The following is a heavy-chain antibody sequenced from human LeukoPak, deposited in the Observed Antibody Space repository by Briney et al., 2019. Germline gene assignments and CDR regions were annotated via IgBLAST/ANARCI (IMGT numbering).Heavy chain of an antibody. J-gene: IGHJ5*01. CDR2: ISPNGVIT. CDR3: ARAYSSSWYDF. CDR1: GFTFSSHG. D-gene: IGHD6-13*01. Sequence: GGTLRLSCAASGFTFSSHGMNWVRQAPGKGLEWVSGISPNGVITYYADSVKGRFTISRDNSKGTVFLQMSSLRAEDTAVYYCARAYSSSWYDFWGQGTLVTVSS. V-gene: IGHV3-23*01.